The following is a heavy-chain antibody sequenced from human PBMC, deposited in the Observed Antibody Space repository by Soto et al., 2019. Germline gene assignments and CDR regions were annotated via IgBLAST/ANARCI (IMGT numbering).Heavy chain of an antibody. CDR3: VSQRTTAPTQAYFDY. Sequence: SETLSLTCTVSGGSVTNSSYYWGWIRQSPGKGLEWIGSVYYRGRSYSKSSVKSRVTISVDTSKNRFSLSLNSVTASDTAVYFCVSQRTTAPTQAYFDYWCPGALLTVSS. J-gene: IGHJ4*02. CDR2: VYYRGRS. V-gene: IGHV4-39*01. CDR1: GGSVTNSSYY. D-gene: IGHD4-17*01.